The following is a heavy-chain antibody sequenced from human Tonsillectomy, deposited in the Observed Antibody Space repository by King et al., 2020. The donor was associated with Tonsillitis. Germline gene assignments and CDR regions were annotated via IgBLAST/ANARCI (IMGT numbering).Heavy chain of an antibody. CDR3: TTADVTYYYDSSGYYSFDY. CDR2: IKSKTDGGTT. D-gene: IGHD3-22*01. Sequence: VQLVESGGGLVKPGGSLRLSCAASGFTFSNAWMNWVRQAPGKGLEWVGRIKSKTDGGTTDYAAPVKGRFTISRDDSKNTLYLQMNSLKTEDTAVYYCTTADVTYYYDSSGYYSFDYWGQGTLVTVSS. CDR1: GFTFSNAW. J-gene: IGHJ4*02. V-gene: IGHV3-15*07.